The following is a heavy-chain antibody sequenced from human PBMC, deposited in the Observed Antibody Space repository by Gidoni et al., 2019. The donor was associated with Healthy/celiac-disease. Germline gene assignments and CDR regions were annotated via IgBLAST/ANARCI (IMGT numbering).Heavy chain of an antibody. CDR1: GGPISSYY. V-gene: IGHV4-59*01. D-gene: IGHD6-19*01. CDR3: ARGNQWLVRGDAFDI. J-gene: IGHJ3*02. Sequence: QVQLQESGPGLVKPSETLSLTCTVSGGPISSYYWSWIRQPPGKGLEWIGYIYYSGSTNYNPSLKSRVTISVDTSKNQFSLKLSSVTAADTAVYYCARGNQWLVRGDAFDIWGQGTMVTVSS. CDR2: IYYSGST.